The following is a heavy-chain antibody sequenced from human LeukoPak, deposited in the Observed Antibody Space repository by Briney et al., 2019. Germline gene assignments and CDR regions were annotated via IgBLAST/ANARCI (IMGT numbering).Heavy chain of an antibody. J-gene: IGHJ4*02. CDR3: ARARGYSSSWTGYHFDY. D-gene: IGHD6-13*01. V-gene: IGHV3-64*02. Sequence: GGSLRLSCAASGFTFSSYAMHWVRQAPGKGLEYVSGISNNGGSTYYADSVKGRFTISRDNSKNTLYLQMGSLRAEDMAVYYCARARGYSSSWTGYHFDYWGQGTLVTVSS. CDR1: GFTFSSYA. CDR2: ISNNGGST.